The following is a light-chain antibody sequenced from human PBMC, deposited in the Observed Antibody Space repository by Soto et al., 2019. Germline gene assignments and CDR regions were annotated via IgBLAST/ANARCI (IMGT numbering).Light chain of an antibody. Sequence: DIQMTQSPSSLSASVGDRVTITCRTSQGINDYLNWYQMKPGEAPKLLIYAASALQSGIPSRFSGSASGTECTLTITSLRPEDFATSYCQQSYNFPRTFGQGTKVEV. CDR1: QGINDY. CDR2: AAS. CDR3: QQSYNFPRT. V-gene: IGKV1-39*01. J-gene: IGKJ1*01.